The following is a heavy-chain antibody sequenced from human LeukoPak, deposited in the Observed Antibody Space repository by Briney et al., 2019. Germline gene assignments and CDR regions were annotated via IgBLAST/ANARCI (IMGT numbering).Heavy chain of an antibody. V-gene: IGHV1-18*01. D-gene: IGHD5-18*01. J-gene: IGHJ4*02. Sequence: ASVKVSCKASGYTFTSYGISWVRQAPGQGLEWMGWINAYNGNTNYAQKLQGRVTMTTDTSTSTAYMELRSLRSDDTAVYYCARDALLVDTAMVANFDYWGQGTLVTVSS. CDR3: ARDALLVDTAMVANFDY. CDR2: INAYNGNT. CDR1: GYTFTSYG.